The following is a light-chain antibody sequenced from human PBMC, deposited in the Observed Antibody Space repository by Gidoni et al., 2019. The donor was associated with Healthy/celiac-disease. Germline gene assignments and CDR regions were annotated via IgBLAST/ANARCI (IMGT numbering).Light chain of an antibody. J-gene: IGKJ1*01. Sequence: ATLSCRASQSVSSNLAWYQQKPGQAPRILIYGASTRATGIPARFSGSGSGTEFTLTISSLQSEDFAVYYCKQYNNWPTAWTWTFGQGTKVEIK. CDR3: KQYNNWPTAWTWT. CDR1: QSVSSN. V-gene: IGKV3-15*01. CDR2: GAS.